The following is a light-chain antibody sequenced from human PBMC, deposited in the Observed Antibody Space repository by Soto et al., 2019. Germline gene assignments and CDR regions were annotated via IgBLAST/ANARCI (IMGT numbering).Light chain of an antibody. Sequence: DIQMTQSPSSLSASVGDRVTITCRASQGIRDDLAWYQQKTGKVPKRLIYAVSRLESGVPSRFSGVGSGKNFTSKIRSRQPENFGTYYFLQHYNYPPLPFGGGTKVRSN. J-gene: IGKJ4*01. CDR3: LQHYNYPPLP. V-gene: IGKV1-17*01. CDR1: QGIRDD. CDR2: AVS.